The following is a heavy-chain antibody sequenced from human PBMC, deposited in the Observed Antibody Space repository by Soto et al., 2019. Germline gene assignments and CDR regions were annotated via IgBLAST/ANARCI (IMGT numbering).Heavy chain of an antibody. D-gene: IGHD3-22*01. J-gene: IGHJ3*02. CDR1: GGSISSYY. V-gene: IGHV4-59*08. CDR3: ARHSFGYYDSSGYYRLGAFDI. CDR2: IYYSGST. Sequence: SETLSLTCTVSGGSISSYYWSWIRQPPGKGLEWIGYIYYSGSTNYNPSLKSRVTISVDTSKNQFSLKLSSVTAADTAVYYCARHSFGYYDSSGYYRLGAFDIWGQGTMVTVSS.